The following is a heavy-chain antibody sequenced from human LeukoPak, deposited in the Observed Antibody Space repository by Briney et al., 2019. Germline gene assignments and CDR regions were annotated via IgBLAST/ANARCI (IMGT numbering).Heavy chain of an antibody. V-gene: IGHV1-8*01. J-gene: IGHJ6*03. CDR3: ARGRTICGVAWTYYYYMDV. Sequence: ASVKVSCKASGYTFTSYDINWVRQATGQGLEWMGWISPNSGNTGYAQKFQGRVTMTRNTSISTAYMELSSLRSEDTAVYYCARGRTICGVAWTYYYYMDVWGKGTTVTVSS. CDR2: ISPNSGNT. CDR1: GYTFTSYD. D-gene: IGHD3-3*01.